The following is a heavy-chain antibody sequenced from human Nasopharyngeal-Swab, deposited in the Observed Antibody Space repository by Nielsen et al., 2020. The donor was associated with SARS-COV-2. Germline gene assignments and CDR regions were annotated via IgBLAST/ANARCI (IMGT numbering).Heavy chain of an antibody. CDR2: INHSGST. CDR1: GGSFSGYY. CDR3: ARGRGY. V-gene: IGHV4-34*01. J-gene: IGHJ4*02. Sequence: SETLSFTCAVYGGSFSGYYWSWIRQPPGKGLEWIGEINHSGSTNYNPSLKSRVTISVDTSKNQFSLKLSSVTAADTAVYYCARGRGYWGQGTLVTVSS.